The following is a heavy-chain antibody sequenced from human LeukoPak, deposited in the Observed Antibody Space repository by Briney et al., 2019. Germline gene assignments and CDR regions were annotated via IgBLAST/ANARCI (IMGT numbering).Heavy chain of an antibody. CDR2: IYSDNT. CDR3: ARVGRGYSFNVYYFDY. J-gene: IGHJ4*02. CDR1: GFTVSSNS. D-gene: IGHD5-18*01. V-gene: IGHV3-53*01. Sequence: GGSLRLSCTVSGFTVSSNSMSWVRQAPGKGLEWVSFIYSDNTHYSDSVKGRFTISRDNSKNTLYLQKNSLRAEDTAVYYCARVGRGYSFNVYYFDYWGQGTLVTVSS.